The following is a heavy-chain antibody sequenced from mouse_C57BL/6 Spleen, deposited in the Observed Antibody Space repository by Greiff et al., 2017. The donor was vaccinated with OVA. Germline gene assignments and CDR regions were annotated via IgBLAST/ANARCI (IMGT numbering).Heavy chain of an antibody. CDR2: IDPSDSYT. CDR3: ARGYGLFDY. Sequence: QVQLQQSGAELVKPGASVKLSCKASGYTFTSYWMQWVKQRPGQGLEWIGEIDPSDSYTNYNQKFKGKATLTVDKSSSTAYMQLSSLTSEDSAVYYCARGYGLFDYWGQGTTLTVSS. CDR1: GYTFTSYW. D-gene: IGHD1-1*02. V-gene: IGHV1-50*01. J-gene: IGHJ2*01.